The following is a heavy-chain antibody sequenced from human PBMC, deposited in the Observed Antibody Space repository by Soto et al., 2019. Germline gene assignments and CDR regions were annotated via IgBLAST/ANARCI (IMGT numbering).Heavy chain of an antibody. CDR3: ARHRHPRGTVGATSPLDP. D-gene: IGHD1-26*01. CDR2: HYSGGST. V-gene: IGHV3-53*01. CDR1: PFSVSSNY. Sequence: TGGSLRLSCALSPFSVSSNYLSWVRQAPGKGLEWVSVHYSGGSTYYADSVQGRFTISRDKSNNTLYLQMRRVRAEDTAVYFCARHRHPRGTVGATSPLDPWGQGTQVTVSS. J-gene: IGHJ5*02.